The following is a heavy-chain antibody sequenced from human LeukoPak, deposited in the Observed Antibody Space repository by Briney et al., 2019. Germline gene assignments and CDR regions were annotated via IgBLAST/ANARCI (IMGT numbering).Heavy chain of an antibody. D-gene: IGHD3-10*01. Sequence: PSETLSLTCTVSGGSISSYCWSWIRQPPGKGLEWIGYIYYSGSTNYNPSFKSRVTISVDTSKNQFSLKLSSVTAADTAVYYCARRGGRASPGDLWGRDTLVTVSS. J-gene: IGHJ2*01. V-gene: IGHV4-59*08. CDR2: IYYSGST. CDR1: GGSISSYC. CDR3: ARRGGRASPGDL.